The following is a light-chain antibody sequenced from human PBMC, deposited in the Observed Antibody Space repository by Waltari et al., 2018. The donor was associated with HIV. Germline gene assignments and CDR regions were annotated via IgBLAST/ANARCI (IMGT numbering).Light chain of an antibody. Sequence: ELLMTQSPATLSVSPGKRATLSCRASQSINNNLAWYQQKPGQAPRHLIYGASTGATGVPARFSGSGSGTEFTLTISSLQSEDFAVYYCQQYNNWPGITFGPGTKVDIK. V-gene: IGKV3-15*01. J-gene: IGKJ3*01. CDR2: GAS. CDR3: QQYNNWPGIT. CDR1: QSINNN.